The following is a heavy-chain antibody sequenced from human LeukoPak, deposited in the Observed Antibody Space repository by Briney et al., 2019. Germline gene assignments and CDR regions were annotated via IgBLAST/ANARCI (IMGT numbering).Heavy chain of an antibody. CDR2: ITPNSGGT. J-gene: IGHJ5*02. Sequence: ASVKVSCKASGYTFTGYYMHWVRQAPGQGLEWMGRITPNSGGTNYAQKLQGRVTMTTDTSTSTAYMELRSLRSDDTAVYYCARAGQQLDWFDPWGQGTLVTVSS. CDR3: ARAGQQLDWFDP. V-gene: IGHV1-2*06. D-gene: IGHD6-13*01. CDR1: GYTFTGYY.